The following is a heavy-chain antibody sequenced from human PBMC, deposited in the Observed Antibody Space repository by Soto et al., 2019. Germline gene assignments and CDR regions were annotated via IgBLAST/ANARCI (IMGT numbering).Heavy chain of an antibody. CDR2: IWYDGSNK. CDR1: RFLFSNYG. Sequence: QVQLVESGGGVVQPGGSLRLSCAASRFLFSNYGMHWVRQAPGKGLEWVALIWYDGSNKYYADSVMGRFIISRDNSKKTLYLQMNSLRAEDTAVYYCAAVVITANDDHSGLDVWGQGTTVTVSS. J-gene: IGHJ6*02. CDR3: AAVVITANDDHSGLDV. D-gene: IGHD2-21*02. V-gene: IGHV3-33*01.